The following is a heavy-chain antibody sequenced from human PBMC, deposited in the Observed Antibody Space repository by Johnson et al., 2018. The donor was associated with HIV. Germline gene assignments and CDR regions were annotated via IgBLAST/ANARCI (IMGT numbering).Heavy chain of an antibody. J-gene: IGHJ3*02. Sequence: QMQLVESGGGVAQPGRSLRLSCAASGFTFDDYAMHWVRQAPGKGLEWVSGIYSGGSTYYADSVKGRFTISRDNSKNTLYLQMNSLRAEDTAVYYCANSLLLDAFNIWGQGTMVTVSS. CDR2: IYSGGST. CDR3: ANSLLLDAFNI. CDR1: GFTFDDYA. V-gene: IGHV3-NL1*01.